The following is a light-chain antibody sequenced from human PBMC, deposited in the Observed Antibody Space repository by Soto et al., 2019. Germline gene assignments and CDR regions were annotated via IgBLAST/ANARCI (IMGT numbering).Light chain of an antibody. J-gene: IGLJ2*01. Sequence: NFLLTQPHSVSESPGKTVTISCTRSSGSIASNYVQWYQQRPGSAPTTVIYEDNQRPSGVPDRFSGSIDSSPNSASLTISGLKTEDEADYYCQSYDNTNQVFGGGTKLTVL. CDR2: EDN. CDR1: SGSIASNY. CDR3: QSYDNTNQV. V-gene: IGLV6-57*03.